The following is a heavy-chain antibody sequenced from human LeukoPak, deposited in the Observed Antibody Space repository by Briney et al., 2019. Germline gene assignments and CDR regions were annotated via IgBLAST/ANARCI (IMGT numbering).Heavy chain of an antibody. CDR1: GFTFSGFT. J-gene: IGHJ6*02. CDR2: IKRKADNYAT. D-gene: IGHD1-26*01. V-gene: IGHV3-73*01. Sequence: GGSLRLSCAASGFTFSGFTMHWVRQASAKGLEWVGRIKRKADNYATAYGTSVKGRFTLFRDDSKSTAYLQMNSLQTEDTAVYYCIRGAASGSYFGLAVWGQGATVTVSS. CDR3: IRGAASGSYFGLAV.